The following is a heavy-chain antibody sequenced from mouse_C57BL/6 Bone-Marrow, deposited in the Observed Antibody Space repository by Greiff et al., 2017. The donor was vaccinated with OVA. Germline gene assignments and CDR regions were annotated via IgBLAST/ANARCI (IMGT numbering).Heavy chain of an antibody. Sequence: VQLQQPGAELVKPGASVKLSCKASGYTFTSYWMHWVKQRPGRGLEWIGRIDPNSGGTKYNEKFKSKATLTVDKPSSPAYMQLSSLTSEDSAVYYCARDFVTTVVAKYFDVWGTGTTVTVSS. J-gene: IGHJ1*03. D-gene: IGHD1-1*01. CDR1: GYTFTSYW. CDR2: IDPNSGGT. V-gene: IGHV1-72*01. CDR3: ARDFVTTVVAKYFDV.